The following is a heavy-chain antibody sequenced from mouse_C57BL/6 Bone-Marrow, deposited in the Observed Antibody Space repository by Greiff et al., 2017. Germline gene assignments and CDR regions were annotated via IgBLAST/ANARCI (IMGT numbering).Heavy chain of an antibody. CDR2: IYPGSGST. CDR3: AREGYYGSSYDY. V-gene: IGHV1-55*01. CDR1: GYTFTSYW. D-gene: IGHD1-1*01. Sequence: VQLQQSGAELVKPGASVKMSCKASGYTFTSYWMTWVKQRPGQGLEWIGDIYPGSGSTNYNEKFKSKATLTVDTSSSTAYMQLSSLTSEDSAVYYCAREGYYGSSYDYWGQGTTRTVSS. J-gene: IGHJ2*01.